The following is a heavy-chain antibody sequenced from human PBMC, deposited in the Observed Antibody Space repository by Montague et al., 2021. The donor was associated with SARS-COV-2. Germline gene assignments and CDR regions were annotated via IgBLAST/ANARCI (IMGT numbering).Heavy chain of an antibody. J-gene: IGHJ4*02. CDR1: GFTFSSYS. V-gene: IGHV3-21*01. CDR3: ARDGRHY. Sequence: SRCLSFSASGFTFSSYSMNWVRQAPGKGLEWVSSISSSSSYIYYADSVKGRFAISRDNAKNSLYLQMDSLRAEDTAVYYCARDGRHYWGQGTLVTVSS. CDR2: ISSSSSYI. D-gene: IGHD2-15*01.